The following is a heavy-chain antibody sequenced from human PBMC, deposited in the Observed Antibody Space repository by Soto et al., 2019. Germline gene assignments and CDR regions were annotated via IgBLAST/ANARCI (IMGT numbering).Heavy chain of an antibody. Sequence: GGSLRLSCAASGFTFSSYWMSWVRQAPGKGLEWVADIKQDGSEKNYMDSMKGRFTISRDNAENSLYLQMSSLRAEDTAVYYCARLFGAAQFDSWGQGTLVTVSS. J-gene: IGHJ4*02. CDR3: ARLFGAAQFDS. D-gene: IGHD3-16*01. CDR1: GFTFSSYW. V-gene: IGHV3-7*01. CDR2: IKQDGSEK.